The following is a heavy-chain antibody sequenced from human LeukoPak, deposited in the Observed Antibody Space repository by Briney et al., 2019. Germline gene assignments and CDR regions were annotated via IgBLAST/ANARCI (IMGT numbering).Heavy chain of an antibody. CDR2: INPNSGST. CDR1: GYTFTGYY. Sequence: ASVKVSCKASGYTFTGYYMHWVRQAPGQGLEWMGWINPNSGSTNYAQRFQGRVTMTRDTSISTAYMELSRLRSDDTAVYYCAGNTAVAGSPQGLPSLDVWGKGTTVTVSS. CDR3: AGNTAVAGSPQGLPSLDV. V-gene: IGHV1-2*02. D-gene: IGHD6-19*01. J-gene: IGHJ6*04.